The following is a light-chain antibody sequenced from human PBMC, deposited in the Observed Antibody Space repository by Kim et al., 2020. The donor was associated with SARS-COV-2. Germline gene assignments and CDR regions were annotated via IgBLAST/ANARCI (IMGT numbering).Light chain of an antibody. CDR2: QDN. CDR1: KLGDKY. V-gene: IGLV3-1*01. Sequence: HGQTASMSGSGYKLGDKYVSWYQQKPGQSPLVGIYQDNQRPSGIPERFSGSNSGNTATLTISGTQAMDEADYSCQAWDSSTHNYVFGAGTKVTVL. CDR3: QAWDSSTHNYV. J-gene: IGLJ1*01.